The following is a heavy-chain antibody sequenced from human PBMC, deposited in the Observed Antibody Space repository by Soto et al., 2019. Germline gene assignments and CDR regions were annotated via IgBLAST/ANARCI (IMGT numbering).Heavy chain of an antibody. V-gene: IGHV1-18*04. CDR3: ARAIIMITFGGVIVKDYFDY. J-gene: IGHJ4*02. CDR2: ISAYNGNT. D-gene: IGHD3-16*02. Sequence: QVQLVQSGAEVKKPGASVKVSCKASGYTFTSYGISWVRQAPGQGLEWMGWISAYNGNTNYAQKLQGRVTMTTDTSTSTAYMELRSLRSDDTALYYCARAIIMITFGGVIVKDYFDYWGQGTLVTVSS. CDR1: GYTFTSYG.